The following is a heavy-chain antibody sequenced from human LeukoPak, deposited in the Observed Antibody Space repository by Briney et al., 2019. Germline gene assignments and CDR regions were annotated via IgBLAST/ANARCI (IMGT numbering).Heavy chain of an antibody. J-gene: IGHJ5*02. D-gene: IGHD2-2*01. CDR1: GYSLTGHF. V-gene: IGHV1-2*02. CDR2: MNPDSGDT. CDR3: ARTHRDVAHCSTTNCHQDL. Sequence: ASVKVSCKASGYSLTGHFIHWVRQPPGQGLEWMGWMNPDSGDTRLAQNFQGRVTLTRDTSINTAYMELSSLNSDDTALYYCARTHRDVAHCSTTNCHQDLWGQGTLVTVSS.